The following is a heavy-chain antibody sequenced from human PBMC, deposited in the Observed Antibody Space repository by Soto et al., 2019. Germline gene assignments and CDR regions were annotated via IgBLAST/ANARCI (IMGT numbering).Heavy chain of an antibody. J-gene: IGHJ4*02. D-gene: IGHD1-20*01. CDR2: ISGNGGST. CDR1: GFTFSSYA. Sequence: GSLRLSCAASGFTFSSYAMNWVRQAPGKGLEWVSTISGNGGSTYYADSVKGRFTISRDNSKNTLYLQMNSLRAEDTAVYYCAKDRRYDWNDGTYYFDYWGQGTLVTVSS. CDR3: AKDRRYDWNDGTYYFDY. V-gene: IGHV3-23*01.